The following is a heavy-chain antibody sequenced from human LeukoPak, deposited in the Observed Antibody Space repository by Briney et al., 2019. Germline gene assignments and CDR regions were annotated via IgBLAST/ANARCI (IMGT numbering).Heavy chain of an antibody. CDR1: GYTFTSYG. CDR2: ISAYNGNT. V-gene: IGHV1-18*01. D-gene: IGHD4-11*01. CDR3: ARSATDDYSNYWFDP. J-gene: IGHJ5*02. Sequence: ASVKVSCKASGYTFTSYGISWVRQAPGQGLEWMGWISAYNGNTNYAQKLQGRVTMTTDTSTSTAYMELRSLRSDDTAVYYCARSATDDYSNYWFDPWGQGTLVTVSS.